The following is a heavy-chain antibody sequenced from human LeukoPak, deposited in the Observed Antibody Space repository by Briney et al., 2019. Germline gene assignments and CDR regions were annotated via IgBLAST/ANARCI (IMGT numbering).Heavy chain of an antibody. J-gene: IGHJ5*02. Sequence: GGSLRLSCAASGFTFSSYAMSWVRQAPGKGLEWVSAISSSSSYIYYADSVKGRFTISRDNAKNSLYLQMNSLRAEDTAVYYCARAPARYCSSTSCYGFDPWGQGTLVTVSS. V-gene: IGHV3-21*01. CDR2: ISSSSSYI. D-gene: IGHD2-2*01. CDR3: ARAPARYCSSTSCYGFDP. CDR1: GFTFSSYA.